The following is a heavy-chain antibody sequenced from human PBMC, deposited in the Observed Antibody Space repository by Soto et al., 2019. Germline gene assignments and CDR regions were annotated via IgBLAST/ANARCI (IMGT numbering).Heavy chain of an antibody. Sequence: GGSLRLSCAASGFAFSSYSMSWVRQAPGKGLEWVSGFRTSGDGGTTYYADSVKGRFTISRDNSKNMLFLQMNSLRAEDTAIYYCAKKVNSGPGSQYFDYWGQGTLVTVSS. D-gene: IGHD3-10*01. J-gene: IGHJ4*02. CDR2: FRTSGDGGTT. V-gene: IGHV3-23*01. CDR3: AKKVNSGPGSQYFDY. CDR1: GFAFSSYS.